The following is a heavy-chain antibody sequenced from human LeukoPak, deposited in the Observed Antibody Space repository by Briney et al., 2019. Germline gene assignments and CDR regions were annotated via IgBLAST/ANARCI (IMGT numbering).Heavy chain of an antibody. CDR1: GYTLTELS. CDR2: LDPEDGET. D-gene: IGHD3-22*01. Sequence: ASVKVSCKVSGYTLTELSMHWVRQAPGKGLEWMGGLDPEDGETIYAQKFQGRVTMTEDTSTDTAYMELRSLRSDDTAVYYCARGLPPRMYYDSSGSYSYYFDYWGQGTLVTVSS. V-gene: IGHV1-24*01. J-gene: IGHJ4*02. CDR3: ARGLPPRMYYDSSGSYSYYFDY.